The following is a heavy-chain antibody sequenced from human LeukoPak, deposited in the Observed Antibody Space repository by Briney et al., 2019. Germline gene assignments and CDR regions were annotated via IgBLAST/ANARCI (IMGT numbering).Heavy chain of an antibody. V-gene: IGHV4-30-4*01. Sequence: SETLSLTCTVSGGSISSGDYYWTWIRQPPGKGLEWIGYVYNSGSTYYNPSLKSRVTISVDTSKNQFSLKLSSVTAADTAVYYCARDSVKYYYDSSGYFNWFDPWGQGTLVTVSS. CDR3: ARDSVKYYYDSSGYFNWFDP. CDR2: VYNSGST. CDR1: GGSISSGDYY. D-gene: IGHD3-22*01. J-gene: IGHJ5*02.